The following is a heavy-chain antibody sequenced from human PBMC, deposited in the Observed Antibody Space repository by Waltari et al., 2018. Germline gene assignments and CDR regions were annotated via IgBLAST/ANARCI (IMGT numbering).Heavy chain of an antibody. V-gene: IGHV3-9*01. D-gene: IGHD1-26*01. Sequence: EVQLVESGGGLVQPGRSLRLSCAASGFTFDDYAMHWVRQAPGKGLEWVSGISWDSGSIGYADSVKCRFTIARDNSKNTLYLQMNSLRAEDTAVYYCASPPVGRFDYWVQGTLVTVSS. CDR3: ASPPVGRFDY. J-gene: IGHJ4*02. CDR1: GFTFDDYA. CDR2: ISWDSGSI.